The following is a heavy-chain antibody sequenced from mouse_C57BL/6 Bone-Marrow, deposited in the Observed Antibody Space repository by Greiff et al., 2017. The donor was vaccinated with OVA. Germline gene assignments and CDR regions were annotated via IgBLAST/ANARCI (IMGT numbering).Heavy chain of an antibody. CDR1: GYTFTSYR. CDR2: IYPGSGRT. CDR3: ARSGITTVEGDFAMDY. Sequence: VQLQQSGAELVKPGASVKMSCKASGYTFTSYRITWVKQRPGQGLEWIGDIYPGSGRTNYNEKFKSKATLTVDTSSSTAYMQLSSLTSEDSAVYYCARSGITTVEGDFAMDYWGQGTSVTVSS. J-gene: IGHJ4*01. D-gene: IGHD1-1*01. V-gene: IGHV1-55*01.